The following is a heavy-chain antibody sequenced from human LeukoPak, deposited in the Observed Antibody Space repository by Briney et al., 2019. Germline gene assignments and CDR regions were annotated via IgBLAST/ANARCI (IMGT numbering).Heavy chain of an antibody. V-gene: IGHV4-39*07. CDR1: SGSISSSSYY. CDR2: IYNSGDT. J-gene: IGHJ4*02. D-gene: IGHD5-12*01. CDR3: ARQLTSGYRIDC. Sequence: SETLSLTCTVSSGSISSSSYYWGWIRQPPGKGLEWIGSIYNSGDTYHNPSLKSRVTISLDTSKNQFSLKLSSVTAADTAVYYCARQLTSGYRIDCWGQGTLVTVSS.